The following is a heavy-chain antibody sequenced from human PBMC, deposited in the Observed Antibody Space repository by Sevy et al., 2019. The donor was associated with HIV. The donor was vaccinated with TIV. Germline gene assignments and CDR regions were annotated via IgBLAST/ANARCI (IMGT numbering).Heavy chain of an antibody. CDR3: ARDGGANWDGRPSGTVFDY. CDR2: TYYRSKWWN. J-gene: IGHJ4*02. V-gene: IGHV6-1*01. CDR1: GDGVSSRGTV. D-gene: IGHD1-1*01. Sequence: PSQTLSLTCAISGDGVSSRGTVWNWIRQSPSRGLEWLGRTYYRSKWWNNYALSVKSRISINPDTSKNQVSLHLNSVTPDDTAVYYCARDGGANWDGRPSGTVFDYWGQGTLVTVSS.